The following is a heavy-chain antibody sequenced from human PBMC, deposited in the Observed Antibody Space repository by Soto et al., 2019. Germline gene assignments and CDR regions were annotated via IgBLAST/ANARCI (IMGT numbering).Heavy chain of an antibody. J-gene: IGHJ6*02. V-gene: IGHV1-18*04. CDR1: GYTFPSYG. CDR3: ARGRNVLRFLEWFLDGMDV. CDR2: ISAYNGNT. Sequence: ASVKVSCKASGYTFPSYGISWVRQAPGQGLEWMGWISAYNGNTNYAQKLQGRVTMTTDTSTSTAYMELRSLRSDDTAVYYCARGRNVLRFLEWFLDGMDVWGQGTTVTVSS. D-gene: IGHD3-3*01.